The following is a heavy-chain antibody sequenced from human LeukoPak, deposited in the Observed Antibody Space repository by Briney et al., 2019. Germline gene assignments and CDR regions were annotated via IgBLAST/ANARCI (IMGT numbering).Heavy chain of an antibody. Sequence: GGSLRLSCAASGFTFSTYSMNWVRQAPGKGLEWVSSISSSSSYIYYADSVKGRFTISRDNAKNSLFLQVNSLRAEDTAVYYCARVYSSSSGKNAFDIWGQGTMVTVSS. CDR3: ARVYSSSSGKNAFDI. CDR2: ISSSSSYI. CDR1: GFTFSTYS. D-gene: IGHD6-6*01. J-gene: IGHJ3*02. V-gene: IGHV3-21*04.